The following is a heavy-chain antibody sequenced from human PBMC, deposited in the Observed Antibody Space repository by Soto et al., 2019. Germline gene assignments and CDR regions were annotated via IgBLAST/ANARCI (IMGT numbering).Heavy chain of an antibody. CDR3: ARDARNADYDY. CDR2: IHGTRSII. V-gene: IGHV3-48*02. J-gene: IGHJ4*02. Sequence: EVQLVDSGGGLVQPGGSLKLSCAVSGFTFSSHAMNWVRQAPGKGLEWVAYIHGTRSIIYYADSVKGRFTISRDNAKNSLYLQMDSLRDEDTALYCCARDARNADYDYWGQGTLVTVSS. D-gene: IGHD3-16*01. CDR1: GFTFSSHA.